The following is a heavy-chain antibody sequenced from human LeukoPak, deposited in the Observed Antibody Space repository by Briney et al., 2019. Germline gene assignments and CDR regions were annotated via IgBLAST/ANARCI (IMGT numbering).Heavy chain of an antibody. Sequence: GASVKVSCKASGYTFTGFYLHWVRQAPGQGLEWMGWINPNSGVTSYAQKFQDRVTLTRDTSTTTAYMDLSGLRPDDTAVFYCAKGATEGYYYYYGLDVWGQGTTVTVSS. CDR2: INPNSGVT. V-gene: IGHV1-2*02. CDR3: AKGATEGYYYYYGLDV. CDR1: GYTFTGFY. J-gene: IGHJ6*02.